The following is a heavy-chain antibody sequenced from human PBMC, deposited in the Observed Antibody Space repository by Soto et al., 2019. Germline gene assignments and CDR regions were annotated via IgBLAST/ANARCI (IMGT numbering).Heavy chain of an antibody. CDR1: GFIFSSYW. Sequence: GGSLRLSCAASGFIFSSYWMSWVRHAPGKGLEWVANIKQDGSEKYYVDSVKGRFTISRDNAKNSLYLQMNSLRAEDTAVYYCARKYSSSWPNWFDPWGQGTLVTVSS. CDR2: IKQDGSEK. D-gene: IGHD6-13*01. J-gene: IGHJ5*02. V-gene: IGHV3-7*01. CDR3: ARKYSSSWPNWFDP.